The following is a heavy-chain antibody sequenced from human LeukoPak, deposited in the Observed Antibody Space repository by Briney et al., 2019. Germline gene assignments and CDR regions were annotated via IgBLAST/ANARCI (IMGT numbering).Heavy chain of an antibody. J-gene: IGHJ4*02. Sequence: GGSRRLSCAASGFTFRNYAMSWVRQAPGKGLEWVSAISGSGGSTYYADSVKGRFTISRDNPKNTLYLQMNSLRAEDTAVYYCATNMVRGVIIYEDYWGQGTLVTVSS. CDR3: ATNMVRGVIIYEDY. CDR2: ISGSGGST. V-gene: IGHV3-23*01. CDR1: GFTFRNYA. D-gene: IGHD3-10*01.